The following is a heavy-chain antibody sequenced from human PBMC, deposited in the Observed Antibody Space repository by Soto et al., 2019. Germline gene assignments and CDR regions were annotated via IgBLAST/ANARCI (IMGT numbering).Heavy chain of an antibody. Sequence: QVELVESGGGVVQPGRSLRLSCEASGFTFRSYGMSWVRQAPGKGLEWVAVLWPDGSHETYADSVKGRITISRDNSKNTVFLQMNSLRAEDTAVYYCARSTLDWLLVFDFWGQGTQVTVSS. D-gene: IGHD3-3*01. CDR2: LWPDGSHE. CDR1: GFTFRSYG. J-gene: IGHJ4*02. V-gene: IGHV3-33*01. CDR3: ARSTLDWLLVFDF.